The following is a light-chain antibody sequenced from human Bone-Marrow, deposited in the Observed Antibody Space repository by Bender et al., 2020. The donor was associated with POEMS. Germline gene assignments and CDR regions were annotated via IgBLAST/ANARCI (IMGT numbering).Light chain of an antibody. J-gene: IGLJ2*01. V-gene: IGLV1-47*01. CDR2: RDN. Sequence: QSVLTQPPSASGTPGQRVTISCSGSSSNIESNYVYWYQQFPGTAPKVLIYRDNQRPSGVPDRFSGSKSGTSASLAISGLRSEDEADYYCASYTGSRNLLFGGGTKLTVL. CDR3: ASYTGSRNLL. CDR1: SSNIESNY.